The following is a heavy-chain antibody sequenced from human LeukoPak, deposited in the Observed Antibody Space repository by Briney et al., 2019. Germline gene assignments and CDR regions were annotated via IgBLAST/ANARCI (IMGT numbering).Heavy chain of an antibody. Sequence: SETLSLTCTVSGGSISSGTYSWGWIRQPPGKGLECIGSIYYSGTTDYNPSLKSRVTISVNTSKNQFSLKLSSVTAADTAVYYCARRERPWLVLVGRSIDYWGQGTLVTVSS. CDR1: GGSISSGTYS. CDR2: IYYSGTT. D-gene: IGHD6-19*01. V-gene: IGHV4-39*01. J-gene: IGHJ4*02. CDR3: ARRERPWLVLVGRSIDY.